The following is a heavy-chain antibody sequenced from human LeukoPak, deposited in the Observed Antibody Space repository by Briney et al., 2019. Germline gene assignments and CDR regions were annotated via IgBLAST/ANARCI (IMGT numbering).Heavy chain of an antibody. CDR1: GFTLRSYG. J-gene: IGHJ4*02. D-gene: IGHD6-13*01. Sequence: GGSLRLSCAASGFTLRSYGMHWVRQAPGKGLEWVSSISSSSSYIYYADSVKGRFTISRDNAKNSLYLQMNSLRAEDTAVYYCARGKSSSSWSLYWGQGTLVTVSS. CDR2: ISSSSSYI. CDR3: ARGKSSSSWSLY. V-gene: IGHV3-21*01.